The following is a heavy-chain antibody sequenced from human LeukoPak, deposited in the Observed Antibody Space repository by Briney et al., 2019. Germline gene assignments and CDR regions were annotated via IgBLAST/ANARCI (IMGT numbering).Heavy chain of an antibody. D-gene: IGHD6-13*01. Sequence: SETLSLTCTVSGGSISSYYWSWIRQPPGKGLEWIGYIYYSGSTNYNPSLKSRVTISVDTSKNQFSLKLSSVTAADTAVYHCARGGSYSSSSFDYWGQGTLVTVSS. CDR1: GGSISSYY. CDR2: IYYSGST. J-gene: IGHJ4*02. CDR3: ARGGSYSSSSFDY. V-gene: IGHV4-59*08.